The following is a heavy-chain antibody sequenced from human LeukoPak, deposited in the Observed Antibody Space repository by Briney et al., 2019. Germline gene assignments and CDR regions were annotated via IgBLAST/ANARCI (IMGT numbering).Heavy chain of an antibody. CDR3: ARVYSYGSGYYYYMDV. J-gene: IGHJ6*03. CDR2: ITNSGTT. D-gene: IGHD5-18*01. Sequence: SETLSLTCNVSGESISSHYWSWTRQSPGKGLEWIGYITNSGTTKFNPSLKSRVTISRDTSKNQISLRLSSVTAADTAVYYCARVYSYGSGYYYYMDVWGKGTTVTVSS. V-gene: IGHV4-59*11. CDR1: GESISSHY.